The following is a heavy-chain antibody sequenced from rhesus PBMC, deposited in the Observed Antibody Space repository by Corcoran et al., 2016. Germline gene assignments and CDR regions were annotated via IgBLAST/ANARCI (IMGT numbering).Heavy chain of an antibody. J-gene: IGHJ1*01. CDR2: ISPYNVNK. V-gene: IGHV1-180*01. CDR1: GYTFTSDY. CDR3: ATETSSSEYLEF. Sequence: QVQLVQSGAEIKQPGASVKLSCRASGYTFTSDYIHWVRQNPGQGLEWIGLISPYNVNKGNAQRFQGRVALTSDTSTGTGYMELSSLRSEDTAVYYCATETSSSEYLEFWGQGALVTVSS.